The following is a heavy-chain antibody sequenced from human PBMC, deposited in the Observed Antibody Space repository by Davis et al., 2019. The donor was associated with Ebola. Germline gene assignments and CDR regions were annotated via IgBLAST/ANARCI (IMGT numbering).Heavy chain of an antibody. J-gene: IGHJ4*02. CDR3: SERGSSV. CDR2: IFYTGSA. CDR1: GVSISRHY. V-gene: IGHV4-59*03. Sequence: PSETLSLTCTVSGVSISRHYWSWIRHPPGKRLEWFGSIFYTGSAYYNSSLASRATISVDTSKHQFSLKLTSVTAADTAMYYCSERGSSVWGQGALVTVSS. D-gene: IGHD3-10*01.